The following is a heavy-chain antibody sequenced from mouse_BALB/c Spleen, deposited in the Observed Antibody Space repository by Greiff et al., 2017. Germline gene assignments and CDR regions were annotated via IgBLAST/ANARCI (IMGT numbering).Heavy chain of an antibody. CDR3: ARQGLREYYAMDY. Sequence: VQRVESGPDLVAPSQSLSITCTVSGFSLTSYGVHWVRQPPGKGLEWLVVIWSDGSTTYNSALKSRLSISKDNSKSQVFLKMNSLQTDDTAMYYCARQGLREYYAMDYWGQGTSVTVSS. CDR2: IWSDGST. D-gene: IGHD2-12*01. J-gene: IGHJ4*01. CDR1: GFSLTSYG. V-gene: IGHV2-6-2*01.